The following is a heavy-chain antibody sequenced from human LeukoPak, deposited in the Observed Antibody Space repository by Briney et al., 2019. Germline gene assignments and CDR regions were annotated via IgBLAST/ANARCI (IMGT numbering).Heavy chain of an antibody. CDR2: ISSSSSTI. CDR3: ARDSSMVRGVIAFDY. J-gene: IGHJ4*02. Sequence: GGSLRLSCAASGFTFSSYSMNWVRQAPGKGLEWVSYISSSSSTIYYADSVKGRFTISRDNAKNSLYLQMNSLRAEDTAVYYCARDSSMVRGVIAFDYWGQGTLVTVSS. CDR1: GFTFSSYS. V-gene: IGHV3-48*04. D-gene: IGHD3-10*01.